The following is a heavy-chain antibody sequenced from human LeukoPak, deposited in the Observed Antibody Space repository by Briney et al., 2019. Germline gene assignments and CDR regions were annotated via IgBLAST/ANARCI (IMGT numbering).Heavy chain of an antibody. CDR2: INPNSGGT. V-gene: IGHV1-2*02. Sequence: ASVKVSCKASGYTFTGYYMHWVRQAPGQGLEWMGWINPNSGGTNYAQKFQGRVTMTRDTSISTAYMELSRQRSDDTAVYYCAREGRYCSSTSCYYSYWGQGTLVTVSS. J-gene: IGHJ4*02. CDR1: GYTFTGYY. D-gene: IGHD2-2*01. CDR3: AREGRYCSSTSCYYSY.